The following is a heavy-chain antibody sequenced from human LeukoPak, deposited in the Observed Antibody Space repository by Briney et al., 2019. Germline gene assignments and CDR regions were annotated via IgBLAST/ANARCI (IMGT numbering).Heavy chain of an antibody. D-gene: IGHD2-2*01. CDR1: GFTVSSNY. V-gene: IGHV3-53*01. J-gene: IGHJ4*02. CDR2: IYSGGDR. CDR3: ARSTYCSSTSCPFDY. Sequence: GGSLRLSCAASGFTVSSNYMSWVRQAPGKGLDWVSLIYSGGDRYYADSVKGRFTISRDTSKNTLDLQMNSLRPEDTAVYYCARSTYCSSTSCPFDYWGQGTLVTVSS.